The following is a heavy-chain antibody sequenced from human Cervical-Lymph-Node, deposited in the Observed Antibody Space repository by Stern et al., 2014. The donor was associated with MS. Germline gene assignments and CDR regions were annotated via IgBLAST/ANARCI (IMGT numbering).Heavy chain of an antibody. V-gene: IGHV4-30-2*01. J-gene: IGHJ3*02. CDR1: GGSISSGGYS. CDR3: ARSSTVTPNAFDI. Sequence: QLQLQESGSGLVKPSQTLSLTCAVSGGSISSGGYSWSWLRQPPGKGLEWIGYIYHSGSTYYNPSLKSRVTISVDRSENQFSLKLSSVTVADTAVYYCARSSTVTPNAFDIWGQGTMVTVSS. D-gene: IGHD4-17*01. CDR2: IYHSGST.